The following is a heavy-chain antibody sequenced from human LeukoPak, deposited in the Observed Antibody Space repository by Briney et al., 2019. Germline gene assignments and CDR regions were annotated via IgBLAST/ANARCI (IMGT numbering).Heavy chain of an antibody. J-gene: IGHJ4*02. CDR2: IYYSGST. CDR1: GGSISSYY. V-gene: IGHV4-59*08. CDR3: ARHTTVVPPHYFDY. Sequence: SETLSLTCTVSGGSISSYYWSWIRQPPGKGLEWIGYIYYSGSTNYNPSLKSRVTISLDTSKNQISLKLSSVTAADTAVYYCARHTTVVPPHYFDYWSQGTLVTVSS. D-gene: IGHD4-23*01.